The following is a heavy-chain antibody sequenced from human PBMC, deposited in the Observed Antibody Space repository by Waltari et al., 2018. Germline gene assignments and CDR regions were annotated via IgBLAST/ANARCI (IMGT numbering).Heavy chain of an antibody. CDR2: IYWNDDK. Sequence: QITLKESGPTLVKPTQTLTLTCTFSGFSLSTSGVGVGWIRQPPGKALGWLALIYWNDDKRYSPSLKSRLTITKDTSKNQVVLTMTNMDPVDTATYYCAHIRGPDGGDRQPDGNDAFDIWGQGTMVTVSS. D-gene: IGHD2-21*01. V-gene: IGHV2-5*01. CDR3: AHIRGPDGGDRQPDGNDAFDI. J-gene: IGHJ3*02. CDR1: GFSLSTSGVG.